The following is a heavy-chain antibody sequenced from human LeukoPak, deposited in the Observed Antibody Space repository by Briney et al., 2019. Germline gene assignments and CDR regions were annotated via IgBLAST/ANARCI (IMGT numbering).Heavy chain of an antibody. D-gene: IGHD6-13*01. Sequence: ASVKVSCKASGYTFTSYGISWVRQAPGQGLEWMGWISAYNGNTNYAQKLQGRVTMTTDTSTSTAYMELRSLRSDDTAVYYCARGRPRSIAAAGLYYYYYMDVWGKGTTVTVSS. CDR1: GYTFTSYG. V-gene: IGHV1-18*01. J-gene: IGHJ6*03. CDR3: ARGRPRSIAAAGLYYYYYMDV. CDR2: ISAYNGNT.